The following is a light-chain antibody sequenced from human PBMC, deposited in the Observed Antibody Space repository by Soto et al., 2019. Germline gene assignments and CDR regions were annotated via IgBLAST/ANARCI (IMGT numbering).Light chain of an antibody. V-gene: IGLV1-40*01. CDR1: SSNIGAGYD. J-gene: IGLJ2*01. CDR2: GNN. Sequence: QSVLTQPPSVSGAPGQRVTISCTGSSSNIGAGYDIHWYQQLPGTAPKLLIYGNNNRPSGVPDRFSGSKSGTSASLAITGLQAADEADYYSQSYDSSLSVGVFGGGTKLTVL. CDR3: QSYDSSLSVGV.